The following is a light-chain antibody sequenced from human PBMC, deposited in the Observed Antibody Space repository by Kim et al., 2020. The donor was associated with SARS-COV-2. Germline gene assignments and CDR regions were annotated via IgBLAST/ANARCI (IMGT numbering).Light chain of an antibody. CDR3: MQALQTSIT. J-gene: IGKJ5*01. CDR2: LGS. CDR1: QSLLHSNGYIY. V-gene: IGKV2-28*01. Sequence: DIVMTQSPLSLPVTPGEPASISCRSSQSLLHSNGYIYLDWYLQKPGQSPQLLIYLGSNRASGVPDRFSGSGSGTDFTLKISRVEAEDVGVYYCMQALQTSITFGQGTRLGIK.